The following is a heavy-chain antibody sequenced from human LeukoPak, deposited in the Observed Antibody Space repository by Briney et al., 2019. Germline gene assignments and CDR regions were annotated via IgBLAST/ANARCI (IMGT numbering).Heavy chain of an antibody. V-gene: IGHV4-39*07. J-gene: IGHJ5*02. CDR2: IYYGGST. CDR3: ARDEANFYPTVGWFDP. CDR1: GGSISSSSYY. D-gene: IGHD2/OR15-2a*01. Sequence: NASETLSLTCTVSGGSISSSSYYWGWIRQPPGKGLEWIGSIYYGGSTYYHPSLKSRVTISVDTSKNQFSLKLSSVTAADTAVYYCARDEANFYPTVGWFDPWGQGTLVTVSS.